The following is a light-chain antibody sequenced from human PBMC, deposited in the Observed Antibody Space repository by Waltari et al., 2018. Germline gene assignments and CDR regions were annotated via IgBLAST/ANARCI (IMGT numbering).Light chain of an antibody. CDR2: EVS. CDR1: SSDVGGYNY. J-gene: IGLJ2*01. V-gene: IGLV2-8*01. CDR3: SSYAGSNNFVV. Sequence: QSALTQPPSASGSPGQSVTISCTGTSSDVGGYNYVSWYQQHQGKAPNLMIYEVSKRPSGVPDRFSGSKSGNTASLTVSGLQADDEADYYCSSYAGSNNFVVFGGGTKLTVL.